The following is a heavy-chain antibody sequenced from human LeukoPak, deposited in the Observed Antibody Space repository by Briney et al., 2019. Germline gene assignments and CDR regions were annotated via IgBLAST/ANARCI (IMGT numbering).Heavy chain of an antibody. J-gene: IGHJ4*02. CDR3: ARRIRGAPTDH. D-gene: IGHD3-10*01. V-gene: IGHV1-8*01. Sequence: GASVKVSCKASGYTFTTYDLNWVRQATGQRLEWMGWMNPNSGNTGYAQKFQGRVTMTRNTSISTAYMELNNLTSEDTAVYYCARRIRGAPTDHWGQGTLVTVSS. CDR1: GYTFTTYD. CDR2: MNPNSGNT.